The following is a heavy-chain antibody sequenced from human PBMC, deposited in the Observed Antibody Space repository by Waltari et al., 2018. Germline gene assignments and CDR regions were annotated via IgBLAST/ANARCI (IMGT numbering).Heavy chain of an antibody. J-gene: IGHJ4*02. Sequence: EVQLVESGGGLVQPGRSLRLSCAASGFTFDDYAMHWVRQAPGKGLEWVSGISWNSGSIGYADSVKGRFTISRDNAKNSLYLQMNSLRTEDTALYYCAKVGLRFLEWSSYFDYWGQGTLVTVSS. D-gene: IGHD3-3*01. CDR3: AKVGLRFLEWSSYFDY. CDR2: ISWNSGSI. CDR1: GFTFDDYA. V-gene: IGHV3-9*01.